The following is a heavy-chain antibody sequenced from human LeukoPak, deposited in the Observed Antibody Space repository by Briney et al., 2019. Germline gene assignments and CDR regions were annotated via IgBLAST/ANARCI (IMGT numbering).Heavy chain of an antibody. Sequence: PSETLSLTCAVYGGSFSGYYWSWIRQPPGKGLEWIGEINHSGSTNNNPPLKSRVTISVDTSKNQFSLKLSSVTAADTAVYYCARAQYSSSWYDYWGQGTLVTVSS. J-gene: IGHJ4*02. CDR1: GGSFSGYY. CDR2: INHSGST. CDR3: ARAQYSSSWYDY. D-gene: IGHD6-13*01. V-gene: IGHV4-34*01.